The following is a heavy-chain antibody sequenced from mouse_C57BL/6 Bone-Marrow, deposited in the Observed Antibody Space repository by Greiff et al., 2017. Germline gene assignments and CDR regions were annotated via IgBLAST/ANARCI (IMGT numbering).Heavy chain of an antibody. CDR3: SGSSYDSSISLSQYDV. CDR1: GYTFTDYN. CDR2: INPNHGGT. J-gene: IGHJ1*03. D-gene: IGHD1-1*01. V-gene: IGHV1-18*01. Sequence: VQLQQPGPELVKPGASVKISCKASGYTFTDYNMDWVKQSHGKSLEWIGDINPNHGGTIYNQKFKGKATLTVDKSSSTAYMALRSLTSEDTAVYYCSGSSYDSSISLSQYDVWGTGTAFTVTA.